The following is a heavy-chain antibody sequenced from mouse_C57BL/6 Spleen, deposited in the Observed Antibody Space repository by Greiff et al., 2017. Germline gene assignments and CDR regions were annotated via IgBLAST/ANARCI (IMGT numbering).Heavy chain of an antibody. D-gene: IGHD2-2*01. CDR2: IYPGNSDT. CDR3: TRRGIYGYNWYFDV. J-gene: IGHJ1*03. CDR1: GYTFTSYW. Sequence: EVQLHQSGTVLARPGASVKMSCKTSGYTFTSYWMHWVKQRPGQGLEWIGAIYPGNSDTSYNQKFKGKAKLTAVTSASTAYMELSSLTNEDSAVYYCTRRGIYGYNWYFDVWGTGTTVTVSS. V-gene: IGHV1-5*01.